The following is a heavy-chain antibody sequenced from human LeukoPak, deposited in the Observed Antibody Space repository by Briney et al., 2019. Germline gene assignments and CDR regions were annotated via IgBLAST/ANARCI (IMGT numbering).Heavy chain of an antibody. CDR2: INHSGST. D-gene: IGHD2-2*01. CDR1: GGSFSGYY. V-gene: IGHV4-34*01. CDR3: ARGAYCTSINCYGFDY. J-gene: IGHJ4*02. Sequence: SETLSLTCAVYGGSFSGYYWSWLRQPPGKGLEWIGEINHSGSTNYNPSLKSRVTFSVDTSKRQFSLRLKSVTAADTAVYYCARGAYCTSINCYGFDYWGQGILVTVSS.